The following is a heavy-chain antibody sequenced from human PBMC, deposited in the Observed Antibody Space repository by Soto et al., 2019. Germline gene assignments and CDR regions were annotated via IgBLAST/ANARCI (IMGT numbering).Heavy chain of an antibody. Sequence: EVQLVESGGGLVKPGGSLRLSCAASGFTFSNAWMSWVRQAPGKGLEWVGRIKSKTDGGTTDYAAPVKGRFTISRDDSKNTLYLQMNSLKTEDTAVYYCTHDYYDSSGYYDYWGQGTLVTVSS. V-gene: IGHV3-15*01. CDR3: THDYYDSSGYYDY. CDR2: IKSKTDGGTT. CDR1: GFTFSNAW. J-gene: IGHJ4*02. D-gene: IGHD3-22*01.